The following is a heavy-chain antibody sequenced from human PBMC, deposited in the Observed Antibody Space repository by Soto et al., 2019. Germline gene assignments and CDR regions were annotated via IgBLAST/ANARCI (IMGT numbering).Heavy chain of an antibody. D-gene: IGHD3-3*01. CDR1: GGSISSSSYY. V-gene: IGHV4-39*01. CDR3: ARQPYDFWSGYPLFDY. Sequence: QLQLQESGPGLVKPSETLSLTCTVSGGSISSSSYYWGWIRQPPGKGLEWIGSIYYSGSTYYNPSLKSRVTISVDTSKNQFSLKLSSVTAADTAVYYCARQPYDFWSGYPLFDYWGQGTLVTVSS. CDR2: IYYSGST. J-gene: IGHJ4*02.